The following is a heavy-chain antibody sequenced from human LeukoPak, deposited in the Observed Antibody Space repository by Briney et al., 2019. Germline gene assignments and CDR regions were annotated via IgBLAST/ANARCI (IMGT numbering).Heavy chain of an antibody. CDR3: ARASWGYSSNYYFDY. J-gene: IGHJ4*02. V-gene: IGHV4-39*07. CDR1: GGSISSSSYY. D-gene: IGHD6-13*01. Sequence: SETLSLTCIVSGGSISSSSYYWGWVRQPPGKGLEWIGNINDSGSTFYNPSLKSRVTISVDTSKNQFSLKLSSVTAADTAVYYCARASWGYSSNYYFDYWGQGTLVTVSS. CDR2: INDSGST.